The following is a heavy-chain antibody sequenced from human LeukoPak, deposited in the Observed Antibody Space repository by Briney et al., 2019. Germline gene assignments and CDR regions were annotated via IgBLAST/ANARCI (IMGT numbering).Heavy chain of an antibody. CDR3: AKDRGSDVVVPAARGDQAFDI. Sequence: PGGSLRLSCAASGFTFSSYSMNWVRQAPGKGLEWVSSISSSSSYIYYADSVKGRFTISRDNAKNSLYLQMNSLRAEDTALYYCAKDRGSDVVVPAARGDQAFDIWGQGTMVTVSS. J-gene: IGHJ3*02. V-gene: IGHV3-21*04. D-gene: IGHD2-2*01. CDR2: ISSSSSYI. CDR1: GFTFSSYS.